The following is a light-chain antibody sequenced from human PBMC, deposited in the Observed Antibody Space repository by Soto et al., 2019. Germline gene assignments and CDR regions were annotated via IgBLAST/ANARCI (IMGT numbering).Light chain of an antibody. CDR1: QSVRSNF. CDR3: QQYGSSGT. CDR2: GAS. V-gene: IGKV3-20*01. Sequence: EIVLTQSPGTLSLSPGDRATLSCRASQSVRSNFLAWYQQKPGQAPRLLIYGASNRATGIPDRFSGSGSGTDFTLTITRLEAEDFAVYYCQQYGSSGTFGQGTKVDIK. J-gene: IGKJ1*01.